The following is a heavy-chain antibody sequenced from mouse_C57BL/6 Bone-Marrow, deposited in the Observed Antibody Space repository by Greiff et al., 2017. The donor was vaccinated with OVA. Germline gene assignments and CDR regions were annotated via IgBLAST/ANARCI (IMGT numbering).Heavy chain of an antibody. CDR2: VYPYNGGT. Sequence: EVQLQQSGPVLVKPGPSVKISCKASGFTFTDYYMHWVKQSHGKSLEWIGLVYPYNGGTSYNQKFKGKATLTVDTSSSTAYMELNSLTYEDSAVYYYAGSLYCGYYAMDYWGQGTSVTVSS. CDR3: AGSLYCGYYAMDY. V-gene: IGHV1-36*01. CDR1: GFTFTDYY. J-gene: IGHJ4*01.